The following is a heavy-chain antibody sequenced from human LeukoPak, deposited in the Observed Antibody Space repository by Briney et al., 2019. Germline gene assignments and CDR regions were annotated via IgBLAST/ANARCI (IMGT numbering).Heavy chain of an antibody. CDR2: IWYDGSNK. CDR1: GFTFSSYG. CDR3: AREQQLATYYFDD. V-gene: IGHV3-33*01. J-gene: IGHJ4*02. Sequence: GGSLRLSCAASGFTFSSYGMHWVRQAPGKGLEWVAVIWYDGSNKYYADSVKGRFTISRDNSKNTLYLQMNSLRAEDTAVYYCAREQQLATYYFDDWGQGTLVTISS. D-gene: IGHD1-1*01.